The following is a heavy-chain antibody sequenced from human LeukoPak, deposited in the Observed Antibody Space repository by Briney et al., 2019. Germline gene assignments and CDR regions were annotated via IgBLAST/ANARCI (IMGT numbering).Heavy chain of an antibody. CDR2: IYYSGST. D-gene: IGHD6-19*01. CDR3: ASSSGWYYFDY. V-gene: IGHV4-59*01. Sequence: PSETLSLTCAVYGGSFSGYYWSWIRQPPGKGLEWIGYIYYSGSTNYNPSLKSRVTISVDTSKNQFSLKLSSVTAADTAVYYCASSSGWYYFDYWGQGTLVTVSS. J-gene: IGHJ4*02. CDR1: GGSFSGYY.